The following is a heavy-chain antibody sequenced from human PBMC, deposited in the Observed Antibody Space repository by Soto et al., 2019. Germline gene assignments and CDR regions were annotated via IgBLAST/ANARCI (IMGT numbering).Heavy chain of an antibody. CDR1: GFTFSSYA. J-gene: IGHJ6*02. CDR3: AKSQGAAAGHSGYYYYGMDV. V-gene: IGHV3-23*01. Sequence: EVQLLESGGGLVQPGGSLRLSCAASGFTFSSYAMSWVRQAPGKGLEWVSAISGSGGSTYYADSVKGRFTISRDNSKNTLYLQMHSLRAEDTAVYYCAKSQGAAAGHSGYYYYGMDVWGQGTTVTVSS. D-gene: IGHD6-13*01. CDR2: ISGSGGST.